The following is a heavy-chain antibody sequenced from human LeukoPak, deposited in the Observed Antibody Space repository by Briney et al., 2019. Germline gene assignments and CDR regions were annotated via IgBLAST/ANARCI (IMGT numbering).Heavy chain of an antibody. CDR1: RGSISGYS. Sequence: PETLSLTCTVSRGSISGYSWSWIRQSSGGGLDWIGYIYSSGDTANNPSLRSGVTLSVAPSTNQLSLQLRSVTTADPPVFFFGGGPYGTSMSKWFDPWGQGTQVIVSP. CDR2: IYSSGDT. CDR3: GGGPYGTSMSKWFDP. J-gene: IGHJ5*02. D-gene: IGHD3-16*01. V-gene: IGHV4-59*03.